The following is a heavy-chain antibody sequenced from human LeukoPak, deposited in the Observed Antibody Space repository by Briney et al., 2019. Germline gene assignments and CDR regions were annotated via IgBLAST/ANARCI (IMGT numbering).Heavy chain of an antibody. V-gene: IGHV3-30*03. CDR2: ISYDGREK. CDR1: GFTFSGYG. Sequence: GGSLRLSCAASGFTFSGYGMNWVRQAPGKGLEWVAIISYDGREKYYADSVKGRFTISRDNSKNTLYLQMNSLRAEDTAVYYCARDSLYDSSGYYSYWGQGTLVTVSS. J-gene: IGHJ4*02. CDR3: ARDSLYDSSGYYSY. D-gene: IGHD3-22*01.